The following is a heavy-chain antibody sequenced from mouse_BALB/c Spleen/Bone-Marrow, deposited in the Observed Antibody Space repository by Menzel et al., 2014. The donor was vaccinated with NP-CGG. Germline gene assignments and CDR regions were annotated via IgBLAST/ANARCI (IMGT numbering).Heavy chain of an antibody. CDR2: LRNKAKGYTT. CDR3: ARGRRYGSHWCFDV. Sequence: EVKLMESGGGLVQPGGSLRLSCATSGFTFTDYYMSWVRQPPGKALEWLGFLRNKAKGYTTEYSASVKGRFTISRDNSRSIRCLQMKTLRAEGSAAYYCARGRRYGSHWCFDVWGGGTAGSVSS. D-gene: IGHD2-10*02. J-gene: IGHJ1*01. V-gene: IGHV7-3*02. CDR1: GFTFTDYY.